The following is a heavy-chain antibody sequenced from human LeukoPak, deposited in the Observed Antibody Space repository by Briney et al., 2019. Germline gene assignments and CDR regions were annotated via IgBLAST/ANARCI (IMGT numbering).Heavy chain of an antibody. CDR3: AKDLGSSGWYFDY. V-gene: IGHV3-30*18. Sequence: GGSLRLSCAASGCTFSSYGMHWVRQAPGKGLGWVAVISYDGSNKYYAGSVKGRFTISRDNSKNTLYLQMNSLRAEDTAVYYCAKDLGSSGWYFDYWGQGTLVTVSS. J-gene: IGHJ4*02. CDR2: ISYDGSNK. CDR1: GCTFSSYG. D-gene: IGHD6-19*01.